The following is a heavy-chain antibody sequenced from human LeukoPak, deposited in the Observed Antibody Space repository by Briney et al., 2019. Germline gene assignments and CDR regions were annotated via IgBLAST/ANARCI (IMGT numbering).Heavy chain of an antibody. CDR1: GGSVSSGSYY. J-gene: IGHJ4*02. D-gene: IGHD2-15*01. Sequence: PSETLSLTCTVSGGSVSSGSYYWSWIRQPPGKGLEWIGYIYYSGSTNYNPSLKSRVTISVDTSKNQFSLKLGSVTAVDTAVYYCARDDCSGGSCYYPYFHYWGQGTLVTVSS. V-gene: IGHV4-61*01. CDR3: ARDDCSGGSCYYPYFHY. CDR2: IYYSGST.